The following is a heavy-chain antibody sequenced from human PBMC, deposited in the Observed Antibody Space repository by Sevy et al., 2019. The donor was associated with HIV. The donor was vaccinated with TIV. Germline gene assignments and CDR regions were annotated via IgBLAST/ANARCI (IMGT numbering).Heavy chain of an antibody. J-gene: IGHJ6*02. CDR3: AVERRDCSGGSCPTCYYYYGMDV. CDR2: IWYDGSNK. CDR1: GFTFSSYG. V-gene: IGHV3-33*01. D-gene: IGHD2-15*01. Sequence: GGSMRLSCAASGFTFSSYGMHWVRQAPGKGLEWVAVIWYDGSNKYYADSVKGRFTISIDNSKNTLYMQMNTMRAEKRDVDYCAVERRDCSGGSCPTCYYYYGMDVWGQGTTVTVSS.